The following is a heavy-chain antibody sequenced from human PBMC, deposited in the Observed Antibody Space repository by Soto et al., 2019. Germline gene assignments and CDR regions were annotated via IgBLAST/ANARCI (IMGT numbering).Heavy chain of an antibody. CDR3: ARDSSSWFFNWFDP. CDR1: GYSVSSNSAA. Sequence: XQTLSLTCAISGYSVSSNSAAWNLIRQSPSRGLEWLGRTYYRSKWYNDYAVSVKSRITINPDTSKNQFSLQLNSVTPEDTAVYYCARDSSSWFFNWFDPWGQGTLVTVSS. J-gene: IGHJ5*02. D-gene: IGHD6-13*01. V-gene: IGHV6-1*01. CDR2: TYYRSKWYN.